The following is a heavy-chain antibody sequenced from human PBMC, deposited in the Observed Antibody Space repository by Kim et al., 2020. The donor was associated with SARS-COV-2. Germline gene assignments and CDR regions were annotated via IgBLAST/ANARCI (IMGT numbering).Heavy chain of an antibody. J-gene: IGHJ6*02. D-gene: IGHD2-8*01. CDR1: GFTFSSYG. CDR2: ISYDGSNK. V-gene: IGHV3-30*03. CDR3: STALYGPFNYAIDV. Sequence: GGSLRLSCAASGFTFSSYGMHWVRQAPGKGLEWVAVISYDGSNKYYADSVKGRFTISRDNSKNTLYLQMTSLRAEDTAVYSCSTALYGPFNYAIDVWRQG.